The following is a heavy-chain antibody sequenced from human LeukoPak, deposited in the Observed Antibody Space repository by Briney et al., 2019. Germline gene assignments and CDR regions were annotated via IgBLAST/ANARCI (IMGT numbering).Heavy chain of an antibody. D-gene: IGHD6-13*01. V-gene: IGHV3-30-3*01. CDR3: ARDRSINSWYGAFDI. CDR1: GFTFSSYA. J-gene: IGHJ3*02. Sequence: AGGSLRLSCAASGFTFSSYAMHRVRQAPGKGLEWVAVISYDGSNKYYADSVKGRFTISRDNSKNTLYLQMNSLRAEDTAVYYCARDRSINSWYGAFDIWGQGTMVTVSS. CDR2: ISYDGSNK.